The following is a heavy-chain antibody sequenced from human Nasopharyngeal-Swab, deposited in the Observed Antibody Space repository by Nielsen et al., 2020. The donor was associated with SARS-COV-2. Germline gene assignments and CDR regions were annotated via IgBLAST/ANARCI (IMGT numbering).Heavy chain of an antibody. J-gene: IGHJ4*02. CDR1: GFTFSDYY. D-gene: IGHD3-10*01. Sequence: GGSLRLSCAASGFTFSDYYMSWVRQAPGKGLEWASAISGSGGSTYYADSVKGRFTISRDNSKNTLYLQMNSLRAEDTAVYYCAKDRDSSEDYWGQGTLVTVSS. CDR2: ISGSGGST. CDR3: AKDRDSSEDY. V-gene: IGHV3-23*01.